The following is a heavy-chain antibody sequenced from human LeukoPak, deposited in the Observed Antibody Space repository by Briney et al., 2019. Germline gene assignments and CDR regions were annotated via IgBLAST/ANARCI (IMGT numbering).Heavy chain of an antibody. CDR3: AKNGDRGAYCSGGSCYPYYYYYIDV. CDR1: GFTFDDYA. V-gene: IGHV3-23*01. CDR2: ISATGGTT. D-gene: IGHD2-15*01. Sequence: GGSLRLSCAASGFTFDDYAMHWVRQAPGKGLEWVSGISATGGTTYYADSVKGRFTISRDNSKNTLYLQMNSLRAEDTAIYYCAKNGDRGAYCSGGSCYPYYYYYIDVWGKGTTVTISS. J-gene: IGHJ6*03.